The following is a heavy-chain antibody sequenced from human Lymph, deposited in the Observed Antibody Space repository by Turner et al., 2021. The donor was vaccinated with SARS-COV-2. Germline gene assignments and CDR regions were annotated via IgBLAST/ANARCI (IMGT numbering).Heavy chain of an antibody. CDR1: GGSMNSNY. V-gene: IGHV4-59*01. D-gene: IGHD2-21*02. J-gene: IGHJ5*02. Sequence: QVQLPVSGPRLVKPLETLSLTCTVSGGSMNSNYWSWIRQPPGKRLEWIGYIYYRGSTNYNPSLKSRVTISVDTSKNQFSLKLTAVTAADTAIYYCARETVNNWVDPWGQGILVTVSS. CDR2: IYYRGST. CDR3: ARETVNNWVDP.